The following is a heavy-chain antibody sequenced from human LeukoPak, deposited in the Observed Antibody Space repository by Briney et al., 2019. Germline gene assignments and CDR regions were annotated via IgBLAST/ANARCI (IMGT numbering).Heavy chain of an antibody. D-gene: IGHD2-15*01. Sequence: SGPTLVKPTQTLTLTCTFSGFSLIASGAGVGWIRQPPGKALEWLALIYWNDDKRYSPSLKSRLTITKDTSKNQVVLTMTNMDAVDTATYYCARGIGYCSGGSCLALGYWGQGTLVTVSS. CDR3: ARGIGYCSGGSCLALGY. CDR1: GFSLIASGAG. CDR2: IYWNDDK. V-gene: IGHV2-5*01. J-gene: IGHJ4*02.